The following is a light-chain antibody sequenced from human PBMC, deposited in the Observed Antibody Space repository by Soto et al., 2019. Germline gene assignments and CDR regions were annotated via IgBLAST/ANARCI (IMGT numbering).Light chain of an antibody. J-gene: IGKJ5*01. CDR2: DAS. CDR3: QHADSFPLIT. CDR1: QILRSNF. Sequence: EIVLTQSPVTLSVSPGEIATLSCTASQILRSNFLAWYQQKPGQAPRLLIYDASSRAAGIPDRFSGSGSGTDFTLAISSLQPEDFATYYCQHADSFPLITFGQGTRLENK. V-gene: IGKV3D-20*02.